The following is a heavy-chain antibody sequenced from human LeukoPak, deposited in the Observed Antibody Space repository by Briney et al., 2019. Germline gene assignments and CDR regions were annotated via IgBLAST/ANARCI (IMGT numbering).Heavy chain of an antibody. D-gene: IGHD3-22*01. Sequence: ASVKVSCKASGKASAYTFTAYYIHWVRQAPGQGLEWMGWINPNSGATNCTQKFQGWVTMTRDTSISTAYMELSRLTSDDTAVYYCATHDYYDSSGYPRDYYYYYMGVWGKGTTVTVSS. J-gene: IGHJ6*03. CDR3: ATHDYYDSSGYPRDYYYYYMGV. CDR2: INPNSGAT. CDR1: GKASAYTFTAYY. V-gene: IGHV1-2*04.